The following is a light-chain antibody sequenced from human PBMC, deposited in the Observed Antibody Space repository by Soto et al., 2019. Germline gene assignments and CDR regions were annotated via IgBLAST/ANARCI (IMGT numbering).Light chain of an antibody. CDR2: GTS. J-gene: IGKJ4*01. CDR3: QQYNDWPPLT. CDR1: HSVNIN. V-gene: IGKV3-15*01. Sequence: EIVMMQSPATLCVSPGERATLCWGASHSVNINLAWYQQKPGQAPRLLIYGTSTRATGVPARFSGSGSGTEFTLTISSLQSEDFAVYYCQQYNDWPPLTFGGGTKVDIK.